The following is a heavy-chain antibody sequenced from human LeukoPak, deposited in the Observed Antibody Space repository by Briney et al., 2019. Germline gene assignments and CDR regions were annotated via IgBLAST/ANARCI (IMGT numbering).Heavy chain of an antibody. J-gene: IGHJ6*03. V-gene: IGHV4-39*07. CDR1: GGSISSTSYY. CDR2: FYYSGST. Sequence: SETLSLTCIVSGGSISSTSYYWGWIRQSPGRGLEWIGSFYYSGSTNYNPSLKSRVTISVDTSENQFSLNLSSVTAADTAVYYCARVSFGSGYYCYMDVWGKGTTVTVSS. CDR3: ARVSFGSGYYCYMDV. D-gene: IGHD3-10*01.